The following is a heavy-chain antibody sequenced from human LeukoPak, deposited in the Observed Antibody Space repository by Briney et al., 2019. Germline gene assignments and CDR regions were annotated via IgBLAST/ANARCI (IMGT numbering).Heavy chain of an antibody. CDR1: GGSISSGSYY. V-gene: IGHV4-61*02. CDR2: IYTSGST. Sequence: SETLSLTCTVSGGSISSGSYYWSWIQQPAGKGLEWIGRIYTSGSTNYNPSLKSRVTISVDTSKNQFSLKLSSVTAADTAVYYCARDFVVVPAAIGWFDPWGQGTLVTVSS. J-gene: IGHJ5*02. CDR3: ARDFVVVPAAIGWFDP. D-gene: IGHD2-2*01.